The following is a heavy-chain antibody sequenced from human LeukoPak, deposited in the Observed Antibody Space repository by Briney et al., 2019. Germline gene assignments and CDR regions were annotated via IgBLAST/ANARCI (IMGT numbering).Heavy chain of an antibody. D-gene: IGHD2-15*01. J-gene: IGHJ5*02. CDR2: IYYSGST. Sequence: SETLSLICTVSGGSISSYYWSWIRQPPGKGLEWIGYIYYSGSTNYNPSLKSRVTISVDTSKNQFSLKLSSVTAADTAVYYCARGYCSGGSCYLDWFDPWGQGTLVTVSS. V-gene: IGHV4-59*01. CDR1: GGSISSYY. CDR3: ARGYCSGGSCYLDWFDP.